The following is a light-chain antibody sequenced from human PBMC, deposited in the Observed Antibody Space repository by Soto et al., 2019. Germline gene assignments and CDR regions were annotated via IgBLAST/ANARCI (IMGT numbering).Light chain of an antibody. V-gene: IGKV4-1*01. CDR2: WAS. CDR3: QQYYSTPLT. J-gene: IGKJ4*01. CDR1: QSILYSSKNKNY. Sequence: DIVMPPSPDSLAVSLGERATINCKSSQSILYSSKNKNYLAWYQRKPGQPPKLLIYWASTRESGVPDRFSGSGSGTDVTLTISSLQAEDVAVYYCQQYYSTPLTCGGGTKV.